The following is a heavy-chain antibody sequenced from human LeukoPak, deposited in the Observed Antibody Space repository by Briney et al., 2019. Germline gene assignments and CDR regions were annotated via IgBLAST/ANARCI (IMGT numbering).Heavy chain of an antibody. J-gene: IGHJ4*02. Sequence: GGSLRLSCAASGFTFSSYSMNWVRQAPGKGLEWVSYISSSSSTIDYADSVKGRFTISRDNAKNSLYLQMNSLRAEDTAVHYCAAVRGYSYGRIYWGQGTLVTVSS. CDR3: AAVRGYSYGRIY. D-gene: IGHD5-18*01. V-gene: IGHV3-48*01. CDR2: ISSSSSTI. CDR1: GFTFSSYS.